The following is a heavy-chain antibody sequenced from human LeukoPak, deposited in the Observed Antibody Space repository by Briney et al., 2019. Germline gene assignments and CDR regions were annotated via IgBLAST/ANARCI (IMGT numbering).Heavy chain of an antibody. Sequence: ASVKVSCKASGYTFTGYYMHWVRQAPGQGLEWMGWINPNSGGTNYAQKFQGRVTMTRDTSISTAYMELRSLRSDDTAVYYCARARRIVARQYYFDYWGQGTLVTVSS. CDR2: INPNSGGT. D-gene: IGHD5-12*01. CDR3: ARARRIVARQYYFDY. J-gene: IGHJ4*02. V-gene: IGHV1-2*02. CDR1: GYTFTGYY.